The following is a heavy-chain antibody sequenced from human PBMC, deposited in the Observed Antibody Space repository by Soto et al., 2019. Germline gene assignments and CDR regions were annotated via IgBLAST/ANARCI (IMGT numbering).Heavy chain of an antibody. V-gene: IGHV4-59*01. D-gene: IGHD3-9*01. Sequence: PSETLSLTWTVSGGSIGSYYWSWIRQPPGKGLEWIGYIFYSGSTNYNPSFQRRLTISVDTSKNQFSLKLSSVTAADTAAYYCARVVDYDTLTGYYRGAGWFDPWGQGTLVTSPQ. CDR2: IFYSGST. CDR1: GGSIGSYY. CDR3: ARVVDYDTLTGYYRGAGWFDP. J-gene: IGHJ5*01.